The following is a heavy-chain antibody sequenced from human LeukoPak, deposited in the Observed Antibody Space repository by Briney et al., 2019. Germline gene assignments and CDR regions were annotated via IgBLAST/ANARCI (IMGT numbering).Heavy chain of an antibody. CDR2: FNPYSGAT. V-gene: IGHV1-2*02. CDR3: ARGAKVGATFDY. Sequence: ASVKVSCKASGYTFTDYPMHWVRQAPGQGLQWMGVFNPYSGATNYARNFQGRVTMTLDTSITTAYMELIRLRVGDTAIYFCARGAKVGATFDYWGQGTLLTVSS. CDR1: GYTFTDYP. J-gene: IGHJ4*02. D-gene: IGHD1-26*01.